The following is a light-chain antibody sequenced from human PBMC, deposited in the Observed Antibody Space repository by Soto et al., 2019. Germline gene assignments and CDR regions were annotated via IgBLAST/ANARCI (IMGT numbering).Light chain of an antibody. Sequence: QSVLTQSPSVSGAPGQRVTISCTGTSSYIGAGYDVHWYQQLPGTAPKLLIYGNSNRPSGVPDRFSGSKSGTSVSLAITGLQAEDEADYYCQSYDSSLSGSVFGGGTKLTVL. J-gene: IGLJ3*02. V-gene: IGLV1-40*01. CDR2: GNS. CDR1: SSYIGAGYD. CDR3: QSYDSSLSGSV.